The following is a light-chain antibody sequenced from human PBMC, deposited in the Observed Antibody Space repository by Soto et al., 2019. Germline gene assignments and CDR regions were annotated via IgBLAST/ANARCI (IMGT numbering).Light chain of an antibody. V-gene: IGKV3-15*01. J-gene: IGKJ1*01. CDR3: QQYDSWPRT. Sequence: DIVMTQSPATMSVSPGQRATLSCRASQSLSSNLVWYQQKPGQAPRLLIYGASTRATGIPARFSGSGSGTEFTLTISSLQSEDFAVYYCQQYDSWPRTFGQGTKVDIK. CDR1: QSLSSN. CDR2: GAS.